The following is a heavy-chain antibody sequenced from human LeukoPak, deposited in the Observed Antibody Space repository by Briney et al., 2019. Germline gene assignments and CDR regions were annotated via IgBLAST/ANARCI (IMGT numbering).Heavy chain of an antibody. Sequence: GGSLRLSCAASGFIVSSNYMSWVRQAPGKGLEWVSVIYSGGSTYYADSVKGRFTISRDNSKNTLYLQMNSLRAEDTAVYYCARGRPYYYDSSGYYPYDAFDIWGQGTMVTVSS. CDR3: ARGRPYYYDSSGYYPYDAFDI. CDR1: GFIVSSNY. J-gene: IGHJ3*02. V-gene: IGHV3-53*01. D-gene: IGHD3-22*01. CDR2: IYSGGST.